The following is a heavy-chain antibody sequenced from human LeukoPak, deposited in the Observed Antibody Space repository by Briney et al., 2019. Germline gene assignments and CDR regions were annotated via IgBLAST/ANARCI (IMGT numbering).Heavy chain of an antibody. J-gene: IGHJ4*02. CDR2: ISGYNGNT. Sequence: ASVTVSCKASGYTFTNYGISWVRQAPGQGLEWMGWISGYNGNTNYAQKIQGRVTMTTDTSTTTAYMELRSLRSDDTAVYYCARDQGATNPRPLFDYWGQGTLVTVSS. CDR3: ARDQGATNPRPLFDY. D-gene: IGHD4/OR15-4a*01. V-gene: IGHV1-18*01. CDR1: GYTFTNYG.